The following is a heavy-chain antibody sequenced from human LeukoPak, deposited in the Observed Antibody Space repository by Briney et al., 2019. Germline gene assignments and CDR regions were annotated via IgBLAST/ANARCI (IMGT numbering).Heavy chain of an antibody. Sequence: LGGSLRLSCAASGFTFSSYAMHWVRQAPGKGLEWVAVISYDGSNKYYADSVKGRFTISRDNSKNTLYLQMNSLRAEDTAVYYCARDRYYDSSGYYVVYWGQGTLVTVSS. D-gene: IGHD3-22*01. V-gene: IGHV3-30*01. CDR1: GFTFSSYA. J-gene: IGHJ4*02. CDR3: ARDRYYDSSGYYVVY. CDR2: ISYDGSNK.